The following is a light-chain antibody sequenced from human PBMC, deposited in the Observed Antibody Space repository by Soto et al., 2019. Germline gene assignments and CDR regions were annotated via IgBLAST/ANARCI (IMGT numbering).Light chain of an antibody. CDR2: GAS. V-gene: IGKV3D-20*02. Sequence: EIVLTQSPGTISLSPGERATLSCRASHSIRSSYLAWYQQKPGQAPRLLIYGASTRATGIPARFSGSGSGTEFTLTINSLQSEDFAVYFCQQRSSWPLTFGGGTKVDIK. CDR1: HSIRSSY. J-gene: IGKJ4*02. CDR3: QQRSSWPLT.